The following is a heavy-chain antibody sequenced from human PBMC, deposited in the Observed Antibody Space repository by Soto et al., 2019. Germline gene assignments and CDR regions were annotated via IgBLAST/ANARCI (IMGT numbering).Heavy chain of an antibody. CDR3: VYPPPVTTGGDY. V-gene: IGHV2-5*02. Sequence: QITLKESGPTLVKPTQTLTLTCTFSGFSLSTTGVGVGWIRQPPGKALDWLALIYWDDDKRYSPSLKSRLTITKDTSKNQGVLTRTNMDPIDTATYSCVYPPPVTTGGDYWGQGTLVTVSS. D-gene: IGHD4-17*01. J-gene: IGHJ4*02. CDR1: GFSLSTTGVG. CDR2: IYWDDDK.